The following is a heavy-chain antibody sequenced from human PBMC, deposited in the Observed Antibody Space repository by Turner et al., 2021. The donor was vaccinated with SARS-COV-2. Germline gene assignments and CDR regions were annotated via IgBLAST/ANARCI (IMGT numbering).Heavy chain of an antibody. CDR1: GFAFSSYW. V-gene: IGHV3-74*01. D-gene: IGHD3-22*01. CDR2: IDTDGTYT. J-gene: IGHJ2*01. CDR3: ARGDFFYDRSGWDYYLDL. Sequence: EVQLVESGGGLVQPGGSLRLSCADSGFAFSSYWMHWVRQAPGKGMVWVSLIDTDGTYTTNADPVNGRFTISRDNAKNTLYLQMNSLRAEDTAVYDCARGDFFYDRSGWDYYLDLWGRGTLVTVSS.